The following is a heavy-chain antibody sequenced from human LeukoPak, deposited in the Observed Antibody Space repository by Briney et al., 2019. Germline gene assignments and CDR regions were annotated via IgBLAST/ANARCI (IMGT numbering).Heavy chain of an antibody. CDR3: ATTSAMSCSSSSCYSDY. Sequence: GGSLRLSCAASGFTFSSYAMSWVRQAPEKGLEWVSGISGSGGSTYYADSVKGRFTISRDNSKNTLYLQVNSLRAEDTAVFYCATTSAMSCSSSSCYSDYWGQGTLVTVSS. D-gene: IGHD2-2*01. V-gene: IGHV3-23*01. J-gene: IGHJ4*02. CDR2: ISGSGGST. CDR1: GFTFSSYA.